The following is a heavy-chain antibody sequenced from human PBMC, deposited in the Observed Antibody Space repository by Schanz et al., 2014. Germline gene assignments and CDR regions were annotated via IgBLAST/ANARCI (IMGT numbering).Heavy chain of an antibody. V-gene: IGHV3-30*03. CDR3: TRDRGALINHNDALDL. D-gene: IGHD3-16*01. CDR2: TSTDGTKT. CDR1: GFIFNDYY. Sequence: VQLVESGGGLAQPGGSLRLSCAASGFIFNDYYMNWIRQAPGQGLEKVAVTSTDGTKTYYAASVRGRFTISRDNSKNTVYLQMNSLRSEDTAVYYCTRDRGALINHNDALDLWGQGTMVSVSS. J-gene: IGHJ3*01.